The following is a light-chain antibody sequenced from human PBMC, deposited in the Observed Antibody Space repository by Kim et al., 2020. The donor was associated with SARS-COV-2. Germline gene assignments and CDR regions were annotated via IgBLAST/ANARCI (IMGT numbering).Light chain of an antibody. CDR1: SSDVGSYNY. Sequence: GQSVTVSCTGTSSDVGSYNYISWYQQHPGKAPKVMIYDVSKRPSGVPDRFSGSKSGNTASLTISELQADDEADYYCCSYAGTFTSLFGGGTQLTVL. CDR3: CSYAGTFTSL. CDR2: DVS. V-gene: IGLV2-11*03. J-gene: IGLJ2*01.